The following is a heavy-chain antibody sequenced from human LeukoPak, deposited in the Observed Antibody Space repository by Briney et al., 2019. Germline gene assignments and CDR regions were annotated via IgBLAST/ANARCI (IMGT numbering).Heavy chain of an antibody. J-gene: IGHJ4*02. CDR1: GGSIDITNY. CDR2: ISHDGTT. CDR3: TREDRPFCPFAY. D-gene: IGHD3-22*01. Sequence: PSETLSLICGVSGGSIDITNYWSWVRQAPGEGLEWIGEISHDGTTNYDPSLRSRVAMSFDRANNQFSLSLTSVTAADTAVYYCTREDRPFCPFAYWGQGVLVTVSS. V-gene: IGHV4-4*02.